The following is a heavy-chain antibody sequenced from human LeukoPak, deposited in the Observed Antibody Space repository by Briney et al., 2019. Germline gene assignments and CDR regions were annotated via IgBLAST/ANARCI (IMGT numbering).Heavy chain of an antibody. CDR3: AKETLRHDNVDYGNAFDI. CDR1: GFTFSSYA. CDR2: INGGGGRT. V-gene: IGHV3-23*01. J-gene: IGHJ3*02. D-gene: IGHD4-17*01. Sequence: PGGSLRLSCAASGFTFSSYAMSWVRQAPGKGLEWVSVINGGGGRTYFADSVKGRFTISRDNSKSTLYLQMNSLRAEDTAVYYCAKETLRHDNVDYGNAFDIWGQGTMVTVSS.